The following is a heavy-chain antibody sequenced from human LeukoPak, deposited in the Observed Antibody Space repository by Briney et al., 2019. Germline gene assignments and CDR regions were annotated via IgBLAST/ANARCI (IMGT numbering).Heavy chain of an antibody. V-gene: IGHV5-51*01. Sequence: RGESLKISCKGSGYSFTSYWIGWVRQMPGKGLEWMGIIYPGDSDTRYSPSFQGQVTISADKSISTAYLQWSSLKASDTAMYYCARQSKAAAGTRNAFDIWGQGTMVTVSS. J-gene: IGHJ3*02. D-gene: IGHD6-13*01. CDR2: IYPGDSDT. CDR3: ARQSKAAAGTRNAFDI. CDR1: GYSFTSYW.